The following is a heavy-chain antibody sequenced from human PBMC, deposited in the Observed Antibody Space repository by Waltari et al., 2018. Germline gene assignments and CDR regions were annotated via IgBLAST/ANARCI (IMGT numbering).Heavy chain of an antibody. D-gene: IGHD3-9*01. Sequence: QVQLQESGPGLVKPSQTLSLSCPVPGGSIRSRGYYWSWIPQHPGKGLEWIGYIYYSGSTYYNPSLKSRVTISVDTSKNQFSLKLSSVTAADTAVYYCARGRLRYFDLVDYWGQGTLVTVSS. CDR3: ARGRLRYFDLVDY. CDR2: IYYSGST. CDR1: GGSIRSRGYY. V-gene: IGHV4-31*03. J-gene: IGHJ4*02.